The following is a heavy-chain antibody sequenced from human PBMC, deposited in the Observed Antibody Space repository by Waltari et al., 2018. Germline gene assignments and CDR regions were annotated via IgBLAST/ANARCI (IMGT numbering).Heavy chain of an antibody. CDR2: ISYDGSNK. J-gene: IGHJ4*02. V-gene: IGHV3-30-3*01. D-gene: IGHD1-7*01. Sequence: QVLLVESGGGVVQPGRSLRLSCAASGFTFSNYAMHWVRQTPGKGLEGGAVISYDGSNKYYADSVKSRFTISRDKSKNTLYLQMNSLRAEDTAVYYCARGGYNWNYATDYWGQGTLVTVSS. CDR3: ARGGYNWNYATDY. CDR1: GFTFSNYA.